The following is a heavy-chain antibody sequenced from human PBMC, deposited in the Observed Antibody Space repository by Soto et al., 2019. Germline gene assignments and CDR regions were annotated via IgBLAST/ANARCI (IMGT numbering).Heavy chain of an antibody. CDR2: ISSDGNNN. V-gene: IGHV3-30-3*01. J-gene: IGHJ4*02. D-gene: IGHD2-2*01. Sequence: QVQLVESGGGVVQPGRSLRLSCVGSGFTFSHYPMHWVRQAPGKGLEWVAVISSDGNNNNYADSVKGRLTISRDTSKNALYLQMNSLRGEDTAAYYCARGQLRGNGFDCWGQGTLVTVSS. CDR3: ARGQLRGNGFDC. CDR1: GFTFSHYP.